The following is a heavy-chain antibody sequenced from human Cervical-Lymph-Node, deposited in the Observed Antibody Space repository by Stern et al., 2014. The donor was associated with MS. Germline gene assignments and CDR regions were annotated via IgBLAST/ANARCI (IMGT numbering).Heavy chain of an antibody. J-gene: IGHJ3*02. CDR2: FSDSGYK. Sequence: QVQLQESGPGLVKPSETLSLTCAVSGGALGSSSYYWAWIRQPPGKGLEWIGSFSDSGYKYSNPSLKTRVTMSADTSRNQFSLKLSSVTAGDTAVYYCARQKNRPGVGDGFDIWGQGTRVTVSS. V-gene: IGHV4-39*01. CDR3: ARQKNRPGVGDGFDI. CDR1: GGALGSSSYY. D-gene: IGHD3-10*01.